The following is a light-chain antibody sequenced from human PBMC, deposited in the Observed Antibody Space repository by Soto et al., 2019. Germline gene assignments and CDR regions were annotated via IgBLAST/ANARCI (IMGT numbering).Light chain of an antibody. J-gene: IGLJ1*01. CDR2: RNN. Sequence: QSALTQPPSASGTPGQRVTISCSGSSSNIGSNYVYWYQQLPGTAPKLLIYRNNKRPSGVPDRFSGSKSGTSASLAITGLQAEDEADYYCQSYDSSLSGYVFGTGTKVTVL. CDR3: QSYDSSLSGYV. V-gene: IGLV1-47*01. CDR1: SSNIGSNY.